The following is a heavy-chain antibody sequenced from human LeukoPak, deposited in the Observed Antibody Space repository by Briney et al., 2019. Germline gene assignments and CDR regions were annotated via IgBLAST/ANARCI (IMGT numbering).Heavy chain of an antibody. D-gene: IGHD1-26*01. V-gene: IGHV1-69*13. Sequence: SVKVSCKASEGTFSSYAISWVRQAPGQGLEWMGGIIPIFGTANYAQKFQGRVTITADESTSTAYMELSSLRSEDTAVYYCAREIGVGATDYWGQGTLVTVSS. CDR3: AREIGVGATDY. J-gene: IGHJ4*02. CDR1: EGTFSSYA. CDR2: IIPIFGTA.